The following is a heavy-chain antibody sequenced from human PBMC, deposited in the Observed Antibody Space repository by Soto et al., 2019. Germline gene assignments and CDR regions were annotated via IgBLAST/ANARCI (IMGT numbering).Heavy chain of an antibody. CDR3: ARVHSGIYRTGEGYSYGMDV. Sequence: ASVKVSCKASGYTFTSYGISWVRQAPGQGLEWMGWISAYNGNTNYAQKLQGRVTMTTDTSTSTAYMELRSLRSEDTAVYYCARVHSGIYRTGEGYSYGMDVWGQGATVTVSS. J-gene: IGHJ6*02. CDR2: ISAYNGNT. D-gene: IGHD1-26*01. CDR1: GYTFTSYG. V-gene: IGHV1-18*01.